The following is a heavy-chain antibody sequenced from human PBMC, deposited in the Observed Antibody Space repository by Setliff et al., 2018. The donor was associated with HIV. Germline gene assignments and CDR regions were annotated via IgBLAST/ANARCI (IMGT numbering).Heavy chain of an antibody. D-gene: IGHD3-22*01. Sequence: LRLSCAASGFTVSSNYMSWVRQAPGKGLEWVSVIYSGGSTYYADSIKGRFTISRDNSKNTLYLQMNSLRSEDTAVYYCARHGTMYYYYTSAYPGIFDYWGQGTLVTVSS. CDR3: ARHGTMYYYYTSAYPGIFDY. CDR2: IYSGGST. CDR1: GFTVSSNY. V-gene: IGHV3-53*05. J-gene: IGHJ4*02.